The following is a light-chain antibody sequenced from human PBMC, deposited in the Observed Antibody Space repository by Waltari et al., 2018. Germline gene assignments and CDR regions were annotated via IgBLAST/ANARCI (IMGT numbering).Light chain of an antibody. J-gene: IGKJ1*01. CDR2: AAS. Sequence: DIQLTQSPSFLSASVRDRVTITCRANQGISSYLAWYQQKPGKAPKLLIYAASTWQSGVPSRFSGSGSGTEFTLTISSLQPEDFATYYCQQLNSYPRTFGQGTKVEIK. CDR1: QGISSY. V-gene: IGKV1-9*01. CDR3: QQLNSYPRT.